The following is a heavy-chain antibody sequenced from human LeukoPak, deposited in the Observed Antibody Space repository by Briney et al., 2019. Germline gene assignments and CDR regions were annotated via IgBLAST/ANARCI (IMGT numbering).Heavy chain of an antibody. CDR2: ISSSNTI. J-gene: IGHJ4*02. CDR1: GFPFSGYS. Sequence: HSGGSQSLTCGASGFPFSGYSLTWVRQARGKGVEWISYISSSNTIYYADSVKGRFTISRDNAKNSLYLQMNSLTADDTAVYYCARLGRFLRVDYDYWGQGSLVTVSS. V-gene: IGHV3-48*01. D-gene: IGHD3-10*01. CDR3: ARLGRFLRVDYDY.